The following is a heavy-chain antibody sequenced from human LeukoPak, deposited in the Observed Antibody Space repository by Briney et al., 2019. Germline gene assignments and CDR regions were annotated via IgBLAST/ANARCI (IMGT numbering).Heavy chain of an antibody. V-gene: IGHV4-39*01. CDR3: AGPVRGVNSY. D-gene: IGHD3-10*01. J-gene: IGHJ4*02. CDR1: GGSISSSSYY. Sequence: PSETLSLTCTVSGGSISSSSYYWGWIRQPPGKGLEWIGSIYYSGSTYYNPSLKSRVTISVDTSKNQFTLKLSSVTAADTAVYYCAGPVRGVNSYWGQGTLVTVSS. CDR2: IYYSGST.